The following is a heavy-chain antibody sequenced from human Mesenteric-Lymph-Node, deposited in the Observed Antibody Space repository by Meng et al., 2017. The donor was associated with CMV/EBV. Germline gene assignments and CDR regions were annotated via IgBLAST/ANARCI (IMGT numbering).Heavy chain of an antibody. CDR2: IYYSGST. J-gene: IGHJ6*02. V-gene: IGHV4-61*01. Sequence: GSLRLSCNVSGGSVSSGSYQWSWIRQPPGKGLEWIGYIYYSGSTTYNPSLKSRVTISLDTSKNQFSLKLSSVTAADTAVYYCARVAPLVVPATVVYYYVMDVWGQGTTVTVSS. CDR3: ARVAPLVVPATVVYYYVMDV. CDR1: GGSVSSGSYQ. D-gene: IGHD2-2*01.